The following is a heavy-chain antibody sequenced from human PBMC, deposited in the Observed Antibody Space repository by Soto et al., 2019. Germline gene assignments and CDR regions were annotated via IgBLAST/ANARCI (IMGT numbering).Heavy chain of an antibody. D-gene: IGHD3-9*01. Sequence: QVQLQESGPGLVKPSGTLSLTGAVSGGSVNNDKWWSWVRQPPGKGLEWIGEIHSSGITNYNPSLKSRASIFVDKFKNQFSVKLTSVTAADTAVYFCAGQWSAGYGAFDPWGQGTLVTVSS. CDR1: GGSVNNDKW. V-gene: IGHV4-4*02. CDR3: AGQWSAGYGAFDP. J-gene: IGHJ5*02. CDR2: IHSSGIT.